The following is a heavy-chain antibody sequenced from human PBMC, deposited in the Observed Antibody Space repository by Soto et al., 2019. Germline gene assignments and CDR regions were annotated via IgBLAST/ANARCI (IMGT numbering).Heavy chain of an antibody. J-gene: IGHJ4*02. Sequence: QVKLQESGPGLVKPSGTLSLTCGVSRGSVSSNNWWTWVRQPPGKGLEWIGEIYQTGTTNYNPPLQSRVTISLDKSNNPFSLKLNSVTAADTAVYYCARRIALSGTAGAPGDWGQGTLVIVSS. D-gene: IGHD6-19*01. V-gene: IGHV4-4*02. CDR1: RGSVSSNNW. CDR2: IYQTGTT. CDR3: ARRIALSGTAGAPGD.